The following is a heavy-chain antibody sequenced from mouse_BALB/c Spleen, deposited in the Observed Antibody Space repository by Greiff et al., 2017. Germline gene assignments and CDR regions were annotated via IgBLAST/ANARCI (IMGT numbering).Heavy chain of an antibody. V-gene: IGHV5-9-4*01. CDR1: GFTFSSYA. D-gene: IGHD2-1*01. Sequence: EVHLVESGGGLVKPGGSLKLSCAASGFTFSSYAMSWVRQSPEKRLEWVAEISSGGSYTYYPDTVTGRFTISRDNAKNTLYLEMSSLRSEDTAMYYCARGEGNQHYYAMDYWGQGTSVTVSS. CDR3: ARGEGNQHYYAMDY. CDR2: ISSGGSYT. J-gene: IGHJ4*01.